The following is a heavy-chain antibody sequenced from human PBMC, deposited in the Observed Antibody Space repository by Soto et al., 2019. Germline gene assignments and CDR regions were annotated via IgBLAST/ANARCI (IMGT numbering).Heavy chain of an antibody. J-gene: IGHJ4*02. V-gene: IGHV3-30*18. CDR3: AKAIRKLPLAH. D-gene: IGHD3-10*01. CDR1: GFTFSSYG. Sequence: QVQLVESGGGVVQPGRSLRLSCAATGFTFSSYGMHWVRQAPGKGLEWVAVISYDGSNTYYAYSVNGRFTISRDNSKNARYVQMNGLRVHYPALYSSAKAIRKLPLAHWRQGTLVTVSS. CDR2: ISYDGSNT.